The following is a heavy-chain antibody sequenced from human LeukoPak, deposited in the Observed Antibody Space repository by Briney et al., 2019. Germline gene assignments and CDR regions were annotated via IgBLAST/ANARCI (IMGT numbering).Heavy chain of an antibody. V-gene: IGHV4-61*01. J-gene: IGHJ4*02. CDR1: GYSISSGYY. CDR3: ARTYYDILTGYYSFDY. Sequence: SETLSLTCAVSGYSISSGYYWSWIRQPPGKGLEWIGYIYYSGSTNYNPSLKSRVTISVDTSKNQFSLKLSSVTAADTAVYYCARTYYDILTGYYSFDYWGQGTLVTVSS. D-gene: IGHD3-9*01. CDR2: IYYSGST.